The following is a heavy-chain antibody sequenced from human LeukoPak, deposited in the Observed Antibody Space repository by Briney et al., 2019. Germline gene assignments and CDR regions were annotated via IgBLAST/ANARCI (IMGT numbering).Heavy chain of an antibody. J-gene: IGHJ4*02. CDR1: GFXFSNYQ. CDR3: ARIFDY. CDR2: ISSSGSTI. Sequence: PGGSLRLSCTASGFXFSNYQMNWVRQAPGKGLEWVSYISSSGSTIYCADSVRGRFTISRDNAENSLYLQMDSLRAEDTALYYCARIFDYWGQGTLVTVSS. V-gene: IGHV3-48*03.